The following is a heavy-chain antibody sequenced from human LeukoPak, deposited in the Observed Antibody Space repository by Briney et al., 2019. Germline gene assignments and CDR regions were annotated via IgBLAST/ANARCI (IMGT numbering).Heavy chain of an antibody. CDR1: GFTFSSYA. V-gene: IGHV3-23*01. Sequence: EGSLRLSYAASGFTFSSYAMSWVRQAPGKGLEWVSAISGSGGSTYYADSVKGRFTISRDNSKNTLYLQMNSLRAEDTAVYYCASSHIAVAGTFDYWGQGTLVTVSS. J-gene: IGHJ4*02. CDR3: ASSHIAVAGTFDY. D-gene: IGHD6-19*01. CDR2: ISGSGGST.